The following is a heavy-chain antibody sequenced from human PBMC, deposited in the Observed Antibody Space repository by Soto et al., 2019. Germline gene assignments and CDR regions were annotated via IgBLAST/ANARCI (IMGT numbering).Heavy chain of an antibody. Sequence: PGGSLRLSCVASGFTFSSYSMNWVRQAPGKGLEWVSSISTSSTYIYYADSVKGRFTISRDNAKNSLYLQMNSLRAEDAAVYYCARDVIVVVPAAPSFDPWGQGTLVTVSS. J-gene: IGHJ5*02. V-gene: IGHV3-21*01. CDR3: ARDVIVVVPAAPSFDP. CDR2: ISTSSTYI. D-gene: IGHD2-2*01. CDR1: GFTFSSYS.